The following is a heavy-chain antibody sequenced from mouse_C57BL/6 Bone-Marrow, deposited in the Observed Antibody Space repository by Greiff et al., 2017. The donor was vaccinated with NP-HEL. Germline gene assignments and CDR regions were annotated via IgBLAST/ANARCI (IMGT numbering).Heavy chain of an antibody. D-gene: IGHD1-2*01. CDR2: INYDGSST. Sequence: EVKLMESAGGLVQPGSSMKLSCTASGFTFSDYYMAWVRQVPEKGLEWVANINYDGSSTYYLDSLKSRFIISRDNAKNILYLQMSSLKSEDTATYYCARDGGYYGFYAMDYWGQGTSVTVSS. CDR3: ARDGGYYGFYAMDY. CDR1: GFTFSDYY. J-gene: IGHJ4*01. V-gene: IGHV5-16*01.